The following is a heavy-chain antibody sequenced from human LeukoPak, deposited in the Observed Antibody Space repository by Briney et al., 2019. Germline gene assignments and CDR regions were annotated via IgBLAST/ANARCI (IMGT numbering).Heavy chain of an antibody. D-gene: IGHD3-10*02. J-gene: IGHJ6*02. V-gene: IGHV3-11*06. CDR1: GFTVSDYY. CDR2: ISSSSTYT. Sequence: GGSLRLSCAASGFTVSDYYMSWIRQAPGKGLEWVSYISSSSTYTNYADSVKGRFTISRDNAKKLLYLQMNSLRAEDTAVYYCARTRDVRGVTPYYYYGMDVWGQGTTVTVSS. CDR3: ARTRDVRGVTPYYYYGMDV.